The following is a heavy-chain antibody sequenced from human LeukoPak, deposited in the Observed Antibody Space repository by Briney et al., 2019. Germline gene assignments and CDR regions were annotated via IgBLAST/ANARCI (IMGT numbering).Heavy chain of an antibody. D-gene: IGHD6-19*01. V-gene: IGHV3-23*01. CDR2: ISAGGGTT. Sequence: GGSLRLSCAASGFTFSSYAMNWVRQAPGKGLEWVSAISAGGGTTYYADSVKGRFTISRDTSKNTLYLQMNSLRAEDTAVYYCAKHPGEQWLDYFDYWGQGTLVTVSS. J-gene: IGHJ4*02. CDR3: AKHPGEQWLDYFDY. CDR1: GFTFSSYA.